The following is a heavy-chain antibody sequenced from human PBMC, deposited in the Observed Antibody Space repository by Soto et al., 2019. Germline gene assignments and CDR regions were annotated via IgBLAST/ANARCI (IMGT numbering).Heavy chain of an antibody. CDR2: IVPKFGTT. J-gene: IGHJ5*02. V-gene: IGHV1-69*13. D-gene: IGHD6-19*01. CDR1: GGTFSTHV. CDR3: VRGGSDNSGWYIWFDP. Sequence: ASVKVSCKTSGGTFSTHVIGWVRQAPGQGLEWMGGIVPKFGTTNYAHKFKGRVKITADESTSTAYMEVSSLTSEDTAVYYCVRGGSDNSGWYIWFDPWGQGTLVTVSS.